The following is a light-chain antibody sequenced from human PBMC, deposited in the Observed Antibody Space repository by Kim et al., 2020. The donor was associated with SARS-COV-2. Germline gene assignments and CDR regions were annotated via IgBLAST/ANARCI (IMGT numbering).Light chain of an antibody. Sequence: SPGESATLSCRATQTVTNNFLAWYQQKPGQAPRLIIYGASRRATGIQDRISGSGSGTDFTLTISRLEPEDSAVYYCQQYGSSLQTFGQGTKVDIK. CDR2: GAS. CDR1: QTVTNNF. J-gene: IGKJ1*01. V-gene: IGKV3-20*01. CDR3: QQYGSSLQT.